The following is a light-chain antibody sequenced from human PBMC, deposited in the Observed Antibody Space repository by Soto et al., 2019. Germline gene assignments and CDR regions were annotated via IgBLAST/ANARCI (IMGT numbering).Light chain of an antibody. V-gene: IGKV1-9*01. CDR2: AAP. Sequence: DIQLTQSPSFLSASVGDRVTITCRASQGISSYLAWYQQKPGKAPKLLIYAAPTLQSGVPSRFSGSGSGTEFTLTISSLQPEDFATYYCQQLNSYITFGQGTRLEIK. CDR1: QGISSY. CDR3: QQLNSYIT. J-gene: IGKJ5*01.